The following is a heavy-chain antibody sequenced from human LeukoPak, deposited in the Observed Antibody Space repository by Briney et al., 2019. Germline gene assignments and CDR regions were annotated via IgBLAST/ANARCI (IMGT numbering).Heavy chain of an antibody. Sequence: PSETLSLTCTVSGDSLNTYYWAWIRQSPGEEVEWIAFVASSGTSNYNPSVKSRVSISIDPSKNQFSLALTSVTPADTAVYYCARVVRGVVTSNWFDPWGQGTLVSVCS. J-gene: IGHJ5*02. D-gene: IGHD2-21*02. CDR2: VASSGTS. CDR3: ARVVRGVVTSNWFDP. V-gene: IGHV4-59*01. CDR1: GDSLNTYY.